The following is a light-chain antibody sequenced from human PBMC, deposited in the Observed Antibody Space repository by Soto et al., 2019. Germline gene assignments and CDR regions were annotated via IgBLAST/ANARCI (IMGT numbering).Light chain of an antibody. CDR3: HQRQSWPRT. Sequence: EIVLTQSPATLPSFPGDRVTLCCRASQAVNTRLAWYQHKPGQAPRLLIYLASNRAAGVPARFSGSGSGTDFTLTISDVEPEDFAVYYCHQRQSWPRTFGQGTKVDIK. CDR1: QAVNTR. CDR2: LAS. V-gene: IGKV3-11*01. J-gene: IGKJ1*01.